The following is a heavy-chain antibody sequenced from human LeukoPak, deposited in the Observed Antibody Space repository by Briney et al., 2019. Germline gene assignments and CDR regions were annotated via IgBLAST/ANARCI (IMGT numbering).Heavy chain of an antibody. Sequence: GGSLRLSCAASGFTFSSYALNWVRQAPGKGLEWVSGISGGGGGTYYADSVKGRFTISRDNAKSTLYLQMNGLRAEDTALYYCAKGIGLRPPDYWGQGTLVTVSS. CDR1: GFTFSSYA. D-gene: IGHD3-16*01. V-gene: IGHV3-23*01. CDR2: ISGGGGGT. J-gene: IGHJ4*02. CDR3: AKGIGLRPPDY.